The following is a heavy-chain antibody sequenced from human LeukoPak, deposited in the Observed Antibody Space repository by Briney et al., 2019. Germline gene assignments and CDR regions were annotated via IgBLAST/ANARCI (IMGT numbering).Heavy chain of an antibody. V-gene: IGHV4-59*01. J-gene: IGHJ5*02. CDR2: IYYTGST. Sequence: SETLSLTCTVSGGSINTYYWSWIRQPPGEGLEWIGYIYYTGSTNYHPSLKSRVTLSVDTSKNQISLKLTSVTAADTAVYYCARGIAVPENWFDPWGQGTLVTVPS. D-gene: IGHD6-19*01. CDR1: GGSINTYY. CDR3: ARGIAVPENWFDP.